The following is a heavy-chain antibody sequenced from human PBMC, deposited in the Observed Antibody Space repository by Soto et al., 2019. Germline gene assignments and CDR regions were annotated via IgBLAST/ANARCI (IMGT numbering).Heavy chain of an antibody. CDR1: GFTFSSYA. D-gene: IGHD3-22*01. Sequence: EVQLLESGGGLVQPGGSLRLSCAASGFTFSSYAMSWVRQAPGKGLEWVSAISGSGGSTYYADSVKGRFTISRDNSKNTLYLQMNSLRAEDTAVYYCAKDRNYYDSSGYYPRGYYFDYWGQGTLVTVSS. V-gene: IGHV3-23*01. CDR3: AKDRNYYDSSGYYPRGYYFDY. J-gene: IGHJ4*02. CDR2: ISGSGGST.